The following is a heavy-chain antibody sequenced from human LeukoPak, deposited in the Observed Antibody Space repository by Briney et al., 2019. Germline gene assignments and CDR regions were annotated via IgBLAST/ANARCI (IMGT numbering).Heavy chain of an antibody. CDR2: INHSGST. CDR1: GGSFSGYY. D-gene: IGHD2-2*01. J-gene: IGHJ6*02. Sequence: PSETLSLTCAVYGGSFSGYYWSWIRQPPGKGLECVGEINHSGSTNYNPSLKSRVTISVDTSKNQFSLKLSSVTAADTAVYYCARGLKDIVVVPAAVYGMDVWGQGTTVTVSS. CDR3: ARGLKDIVVVPAAVYGMDV. V-gene: IGHV4-34*01.